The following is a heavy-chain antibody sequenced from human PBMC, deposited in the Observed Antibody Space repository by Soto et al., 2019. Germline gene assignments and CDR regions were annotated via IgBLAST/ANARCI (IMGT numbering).Heavy chain of an antibody. CDR1: GFTFSIYG. V-gene: IGHV3-30*18. J-gene: IGHJ4*02. CDR3: AKGADGSGSYNFDY. CDR2: ISYDGSKK. Sequence: QVQLVESGGGVVQPGRSVRLSCAASGFTFSIYGMHWVRQAPGKGLEWVAVISYDGSKKYHADSVKGRFTISRDNSKNALYLQMNSLRAEDTAVYYCAKGADGSGSYNFDYWGQGTLVTVSS. D-gene: IGHD3-22*01.